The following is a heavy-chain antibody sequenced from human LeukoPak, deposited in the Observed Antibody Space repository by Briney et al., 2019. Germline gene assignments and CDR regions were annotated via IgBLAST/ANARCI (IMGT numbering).Heavy chain of an antibody. Sequence: GESLKISCQGSGYSFTNYWIGWVRQMPGKGLEWMGIVYPGDSDTRNSPSFQGQVTISADKSINTAYLQWSSLKASDTAIYYCARRAQWGSVAAFDIWGQGTMVTVSS. CDR2: VYPGDSDT. J-gene: IGHJ3*02. V-gene: IGHV5-51*01. D-gene: IGHD6-19*01. CDR1: GYSFTNYW. CDR3: ARRAQWGSVAAFDI.